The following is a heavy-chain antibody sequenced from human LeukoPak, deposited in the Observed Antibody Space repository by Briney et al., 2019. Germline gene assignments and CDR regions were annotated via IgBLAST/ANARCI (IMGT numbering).Heavy chain of an antibody. CDR3: ARTYYYDSSGYYPFDY. CDR2: IYSGGST. D-gene: IGHD3-22*01. Sequence: PGGSLRLSCAASGFTFSSYWMSWVRQAPGKGLEWVSVIYSGGSTYYADSVKGRFTISRDKSNNTLYLQMNSLRAEDTAVYYCARTYYYDSSGYYPFDYWGQGTLVTVSS. J-gene: IGHJ4*02. CDR1: GFTFSSYW. V-gene: IGHV3-53*01.